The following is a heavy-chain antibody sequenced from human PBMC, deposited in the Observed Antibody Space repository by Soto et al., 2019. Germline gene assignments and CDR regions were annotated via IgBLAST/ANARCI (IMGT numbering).Heavy chain of an antibody. Sequence: QVQLVESGGGVVQPGRSLRLSCAASGFTFSSYGMHWVRQAPGKGLEWVAVISYDGSNKYYADSVKGRFTISRDNSKNTLHLQMNSLRAEDTAVYYCAKVEAYDSSGYWGAFDIWGQGTMVTVSS. J-gene: IGHJ3*02. V-gene: IGHV3-30*18. CDR1: GFTFSSYG. CDR2: ISYDGSNK. CDR3: AKVEAYDSSGYWGAFDI. D-gene: IGHD3-22*01.